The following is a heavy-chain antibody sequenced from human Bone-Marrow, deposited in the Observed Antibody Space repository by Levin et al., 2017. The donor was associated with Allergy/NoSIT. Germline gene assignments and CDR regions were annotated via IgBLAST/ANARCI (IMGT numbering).Heavy chain of an antibody. Sequence: GESLKISCEVSGLTFSSYSLNWVRLAPGKGLEWIAYISGNGIRIHYADSVKGRFTISRDNTNNSLFLQMNNLRVEDAAVYYCARAGYGSGPYWFDPWGQGTLVSVSS. CDR1: GLTFSSYS. CDR2: ISGNGIRI. V-gene: IGHV3-48*01. J-gene: IGHJ5*02. D-gene: IGHD3-10*01. CDR3: ARAGYGSGPYWFDP.